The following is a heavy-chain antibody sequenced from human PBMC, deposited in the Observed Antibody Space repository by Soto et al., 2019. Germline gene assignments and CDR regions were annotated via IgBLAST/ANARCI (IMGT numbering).Heavy chain of an antibody. CDR2: IIPIFGTA. CDR1: GGTFSSYA. J-gene: IGHJ5*02. V-gene: IGHV1-69*01. CDR3: ARDMRSRAGTNWFCP. D-gene: IGHD6-19*01. Sequence: QVQLVQSGAEVKKPGSSVKVSCKASGGTFSSYAISWVRQAPGQGLEWMGGIIPIFGTANYAQKFQGRVTIAADESTSTAYMELSSLRSEDTDVYYCARDMRSRAGTNWFCPWGQGTLVTVSS.